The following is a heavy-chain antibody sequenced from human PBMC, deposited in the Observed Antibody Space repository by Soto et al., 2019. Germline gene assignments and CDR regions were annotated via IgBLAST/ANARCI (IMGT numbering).Heavy chain of an antibody. Sequence: GGSLRLSCAASGFTFSSYEMNWVRQAPGKGLEWVSYISSSGSTIFYADSVKGRFTISRDNAKNSLYLQMNSLRAEDTAVYYCARDRQRRLQQQFDSWGQGTLVTVSS. CDR2: ISSSGSTI. J-gene: IGHJ4*02. V-gene: IGHV3-48*03. D-gene: IGHD1-1*01. CDR1: GFTFSSYE. CDR3: ARDRQRRLQQQFDS.